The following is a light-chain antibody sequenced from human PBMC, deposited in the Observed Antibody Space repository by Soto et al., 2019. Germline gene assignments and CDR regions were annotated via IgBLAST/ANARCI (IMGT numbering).Light chain of an antibody. CDR1: QDISSH. Sequence: DIQLTQSPSFLSASVGDRVTITCRARQDISSHLAWYQQKPGKAPKLLIYAASTLQSGVPSGFGGSGSGTEFTLTITSLQPEDFATYYCQQVKNYPLTFGGGTKVEIK. V-gene: IGKV1-9*01. CDR3: QQVKNYPLT. J-gene: IGKJ4*01. CDR2: AAS.